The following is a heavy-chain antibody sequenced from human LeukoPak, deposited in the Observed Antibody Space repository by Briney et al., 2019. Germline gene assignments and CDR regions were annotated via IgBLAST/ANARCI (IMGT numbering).Heavy chain of an antibody. CDR2: IDTGVNT. J-gene: IGHJ4*02. Sequence: GGSLRLSCAASGFTVINYYMNWVRQAPGKGLDWVSIIDTGVNTYYTDSVKGRFTVSRDSSKNTLYLQMNGLRAEDTAMYYCARDLNYWGQGTLVTVSS. CDR1: GFTVINYY. V-gene: IGHV3-53*01. CDR3: ARDLNY.